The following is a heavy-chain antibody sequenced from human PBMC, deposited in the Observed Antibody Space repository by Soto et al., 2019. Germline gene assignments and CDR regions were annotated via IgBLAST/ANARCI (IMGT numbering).Heavy chain of an antibody. J-gene: IGHJ4*02. D-gene: IGHD3-10*01. CDR1: GGSISSSSYY. V-gene: IGHV4-39*01. CDR2: IYYSGST. Sequence: PSETLSLTCTVSGGSISSSSYYWGWIRQPPGKGLEWIGSIYYSGSTYYNPSLKSRVTISVDTSKNQFSLKLSSVTAADTAVYYCASSLWFGELRNWGQGTLVTVSS. CDR3: ASSLWFGELRN.